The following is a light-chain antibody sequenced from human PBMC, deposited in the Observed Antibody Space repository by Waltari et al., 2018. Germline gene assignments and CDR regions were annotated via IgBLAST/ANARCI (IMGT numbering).Light chain of an antibody. CDR3: QKYASLPAT. J-gene: IGKJ1*01. CDR2: ETY. Sequence: EIVLTQSPGTLSLSPGERATLSCRASQSVGKYLAWYQQRPGQAPRLLIYETYRRATGTPDRFSVGWSGTDFSLTIVRLEPEDFAVYYCQKYASLPATFGQGTTVEIK. CDR1: QSVGKY. V-gene: IGKV3-20*01.